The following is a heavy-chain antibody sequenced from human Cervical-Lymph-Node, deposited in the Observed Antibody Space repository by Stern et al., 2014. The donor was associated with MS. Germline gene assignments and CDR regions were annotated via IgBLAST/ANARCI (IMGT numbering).Heavy chain of an antibody. CDR1: GGSINSFY. CDR3: AREYSSLDF. V-gene: IGHV4-59*12. D-gene: IGHD6-13*01. CDR2: INDSGDT. Sequence: QVQLQESGPRLVKPSETLSLTCFVSGGSINSFYWHWIRQAPGKGLEWIGFINDSGDTRYNPSLRSRLTISVDTSRNHFSLQLTSVVAADTAVYYCAREYSSLDFWGQGTPVTVSS. J-gene: IGHJ4*02.